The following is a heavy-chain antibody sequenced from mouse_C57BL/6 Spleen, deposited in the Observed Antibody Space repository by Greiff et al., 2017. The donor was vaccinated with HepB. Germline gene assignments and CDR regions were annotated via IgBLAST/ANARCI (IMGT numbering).Heavy chain of an antibody. D-gene: IGHD1-1*01. Sequence: QVQLQQPGAELVRPGSSVKLSCKASGYTFTSYWMDWVKQRPGQGLEWIGNIYPSDSETHYNQKFKDKATLTVDKSSSTAYMQLSSLTSEDSAVYYCARGEFAITTVVATDYFDYWGQGTTLTVSS. CDR3: ARGEFAITTVVATDYFDY. CDR1: GYTFTSYW. V-gene: IGHV1-61*01. J-gene: IGHJ2*01. CDR2: IYPSDSET.